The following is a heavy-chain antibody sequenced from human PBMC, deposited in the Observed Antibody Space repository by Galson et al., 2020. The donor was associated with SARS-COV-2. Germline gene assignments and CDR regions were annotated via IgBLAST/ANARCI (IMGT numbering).Heavy chain of an antibody. CDR2: ISYDGSNK. D-gene: IGHD6-19*01. CDR3: ARESEIAVAGFLTPNYYYYMDV. Sequence: GSLKISCAASEFTFSSYTMHWVRQAPGKGLEWVTVISYDGSNKYYADSVKGRFTISRDNSKNTLYLQMNSLRAEDTAVYYCARESEIAVAGFLTPNYYYYMDVWGKGTTVTVSS. CDR1: EFTFSSYT. J-gene: IGHJ6*03. V-gene: IGHV3-30*04.